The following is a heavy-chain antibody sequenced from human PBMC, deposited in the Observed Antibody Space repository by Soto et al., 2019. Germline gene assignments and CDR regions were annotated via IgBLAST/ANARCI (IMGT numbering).Heavy chain of an antibody. V-gene: IGHV3-21*01. Sequence: EVQLVESGGGLVKPGGSLRLSCAASGFTFSSDSMNWVRQAPGKGLEWVSSISSSSSYIYYADSVKGRFTISRDNAKNSLYLQMNSLRAEDTAVYYCARGDCSGGSCYHHYYYGMDVWGQGTTVTVSS. J-gene: IGHJ6*02. CDR2: ISSSSSYI. CDR1: GFTFSSDS. CDR3: ARGDCSGGSCYHHYYYGMDV. D-gene: IGHD2-15*01.